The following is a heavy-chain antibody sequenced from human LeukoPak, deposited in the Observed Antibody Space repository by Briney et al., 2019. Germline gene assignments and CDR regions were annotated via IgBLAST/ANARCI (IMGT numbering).Heavy chain of an antibody. CDR3: AKDLHLYDYGDYGNFDY. J-gene: IGHJ4*02. Sequence: PGGSLRLSCAASGFTFSSYAMSWVRQAPGKGLEWVSAISGSGGSTYYADSVKGRFTISRDNSKNTLYLQMNSLRAEDTAVYYCAKDLHLYDYGDYGNFDYWDQGTLVTVSS. CDR2: ISGSGGST. CDR1: GFTFSSYA. V-gene: IGHV3-23*01. D-gene: IGHD4-17*01.